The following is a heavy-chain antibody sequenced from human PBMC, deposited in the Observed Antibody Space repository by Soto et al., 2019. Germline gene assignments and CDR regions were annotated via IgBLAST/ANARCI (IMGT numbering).Heavy chain of an antibody. CDR2: ISGSGGST. Sequence: GGSLRLSCAASGFTFSSYAMSWVRQAPGKGLEWVSAISGSGGSTYYADSVKGRFTISRDNSKNTLYLQMNSLRAEDTAVYYCAKSSKGNHYGDYFYFDYWGQGTLVTVSS. J-gene: IGHJ4*02. CDR3: AKSSKGNHYGDYFYFDY. CDR1: GFTFSSYA. V-gene: IGHV3-23*01. D-gene: IGHD4-17*01.